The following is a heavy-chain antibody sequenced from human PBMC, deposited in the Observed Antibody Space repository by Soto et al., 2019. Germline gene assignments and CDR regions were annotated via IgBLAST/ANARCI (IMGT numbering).Heavy chain of an antibody. V-gene: IGHV1-69*02. CDR1: GGTFTSYT. CDR3: ARILTDGVDY. Sequence: QVQLVQSGAEVKKPGSSVKVSCRLSGGTFTSYTITWVRQAPGQGLEWMGRIIPIFNEANYAQKFQGGVTLTADESSSTAYMELTSLKHEDTAVYYCARILTDGVDYWGQGTLVTVSS. D-gene: IGHD3-9*01. CDR2: IIPIFNEA. J-gene: IGHJ4*02.